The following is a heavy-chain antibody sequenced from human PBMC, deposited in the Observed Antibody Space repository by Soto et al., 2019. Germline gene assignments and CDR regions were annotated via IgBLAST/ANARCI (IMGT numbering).Heavy chain of an antibody. J-gene: IGHJ6*02. CDR3: ARANPTKYYDYVWGDYRRGGMDV. CDR2: ILPLSGTT. Sequence: QLQLVQSGAEVQKPGSSVKVSCKASGGTFSAYAISWVRQAPGQGLEWMGGILPLSGTTNYTQRVQGRVTMSSDKSTRTANRELSSLRSEEAAVYYCARANPTKYYDYVWGDYRRGGMDVWGQGTTVTVSS. D-gene: IGHD3-16*02. V-gene: IGHV1-69*06. CDR1: GGTFSAYA.